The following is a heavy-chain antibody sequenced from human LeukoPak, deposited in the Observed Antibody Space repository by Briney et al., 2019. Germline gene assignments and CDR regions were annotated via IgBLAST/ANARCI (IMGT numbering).Heavy chain of an antibody. J-gene: IGHJ4*02. CDR1: GFTFSSYG. V-gene: IGHV3-30*02. D-gene: IGHD6-13*01. Sequence: PGGSLRLSCAASGFTFSSYGMHWDRQAPGKGLEWVAFIRYDGSNKYYADSVKGRFTISRDNSMNTLNLQMNSLRAEDTAVYYCAKEIIATAGNFFDYWGQGTLVTVSS. CDR2: IRYDGSNK. CDR3: AKEIIATAGNFFDY.